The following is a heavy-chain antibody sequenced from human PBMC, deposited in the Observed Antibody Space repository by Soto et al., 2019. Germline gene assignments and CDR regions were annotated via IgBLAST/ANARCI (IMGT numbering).Heavy chain of an antibody. CDR2: ISISGNYT. Sequence: QVQLAESGGDLVKPGGSLRLSCVVSGFTLSDYYMTWIRQAPGKGMEWVSYISISGNYTNYADSVKGRFTISRDSTNNSLYLQMNSLRAEDTAVYYWARLHQDPSYTMDVWGQGTTVTVSS. V-gene: IGHV3-11*05. CDR3: ARLHQDPSYTMDV. D-gene: IGHD2-2*01. CDR1: GFTLSDYY. J-gene: IGHJ6*02.